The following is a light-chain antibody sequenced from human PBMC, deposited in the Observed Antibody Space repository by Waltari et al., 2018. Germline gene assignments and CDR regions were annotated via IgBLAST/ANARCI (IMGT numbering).Light chain of an antibody. J-gene: IGLJ3*02. CDR2: GSI. CDR3: QSYDISLSGWV. V-gene: IGLV1-40*01. Sequence: QSVLTQPPAVSGAPGQRVSIFCAGSSSNIGAAYHVNWYQQLPGTAPKLLIYGSITRPSGFPDRFSGARSDTSASLAITGLQAEDEADYYCQSYDISLSGWVVGGGTKLTVL. CDR1: SSNIGAAYH.